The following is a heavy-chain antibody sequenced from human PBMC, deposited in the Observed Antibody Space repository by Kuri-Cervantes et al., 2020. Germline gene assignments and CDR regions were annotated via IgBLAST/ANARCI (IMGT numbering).Heavy chain of an antibody. CDR2: INPNSGGT. Sequence: GGSLRLSCKASGYTFTGYYMHWVRQAPGQGLEWMGWINPNSGGTNYAQKFQGWVTMTRDTSISTAYMELSRLRSEDTAVYYCARRRSGAWIQLWSWFDPWGQGTLVTVSS. D-gene: IGHD5-18*01. V-gene: IGHV1-2*04. CDR1: GYTFTGYY. CDR3: ARRRSGAWIQLWSWFDP. J-gene: IGHJ5*02.